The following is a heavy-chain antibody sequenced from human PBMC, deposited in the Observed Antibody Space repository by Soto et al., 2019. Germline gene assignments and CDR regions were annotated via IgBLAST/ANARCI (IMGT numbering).Heavy chain of an antibody. V-gene: IGHV5-51*01. CDR2: IFPDDSDT. D-gene: IGHD3-16*01. Sequence: PGESLKISCKASGYIIKNYWIGWVRQMPGKGLEWMGIIFPDDSDTRYSPSFQGHVTISVDKSISTAYVQWSSLKASDSAIYYCFRGGVTSRTFDYCGQGTLVTVSS. J-gene: IGHJ4*02. CDR1: GYIIKNYW. CDR3: FRGGVTSRTFDY.